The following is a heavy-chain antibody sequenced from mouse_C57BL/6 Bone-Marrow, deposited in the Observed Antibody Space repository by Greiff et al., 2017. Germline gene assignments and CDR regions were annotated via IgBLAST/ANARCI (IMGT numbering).Heavy chain of an antibody. J-gene: IGHJ4*01. CDR3: ERSERTGAYMGY. CDR2: IYPNNGGT. D-gene: IGHD4-1*01. CDR1: GYTFTDYN. V-gene: IGHV1-22*01. Sequence: EVQLQQSGPELVKPGASVKMSCKASGYTFTDYNMHWVKQSHGKSLEWIGYIYPNNGGTSYNQKFKGKATLTVNTSSSTAYMELRSLTSGDSAVSNCERSERTGAYMGYWGQGASVTVSS.